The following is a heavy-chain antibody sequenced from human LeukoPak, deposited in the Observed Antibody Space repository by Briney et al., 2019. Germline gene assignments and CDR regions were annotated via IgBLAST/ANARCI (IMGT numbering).Heavy chain of an antibody. D-gene: IGHD5-12*01. CDR2: INPNSGGT. CDR3: ARDSTILRPHNAFDI. CDR1: GYTLTGYY. Sequence: ASVKVSCKASGYTLTGYYMHWVRQAPGQGLEWMGWINPNSGGTNYAQKFQGRVTMTRDTSISTAYMELSRLRSDDTAVYYCARDSTILRPHNAFDIWGQGTMVTVSS. J-gene: IGHJ3*02. V-gene: IGHV1-2*02.